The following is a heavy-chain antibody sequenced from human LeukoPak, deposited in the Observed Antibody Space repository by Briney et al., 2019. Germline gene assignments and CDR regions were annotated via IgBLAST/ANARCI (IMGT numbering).Heavy chain of an antibody. V-gene: IGHV4-59*01. CDR1: DDSITIYY. CDR2: IDHTGTT. J-gene: IGHJ3*02. CDR3: ARERAGDVDAFDI. D-gene: IGHD7-27*01. Sequence: ETLSLTCTVSDDSITIYYWTWIRQPPGKGLEWIGYIDHTGTTNYNPSLKSRVTISVDTSKNQFSLKLSSVTAADTAVYYCARERAGDVDAFDIWGQGTMVTVSS.